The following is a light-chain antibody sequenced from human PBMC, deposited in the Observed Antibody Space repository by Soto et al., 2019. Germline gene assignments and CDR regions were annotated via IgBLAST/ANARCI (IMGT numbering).Light chain of an antibody. Sequence: DIVMTQSPDSLAVSLGERATINCKSSQSVLYSSNNKNYLVWYQQKPGQPPKLLIYWASTRESGVPDRFSGSGSGTDFTLTISSLQAEDVAVYYCQQYYSIPLTFGQGTKVDIK. V-gene: IGKV4-1*01. CDR3: QQYYSIPLT. CDR1: QSVLYSSNNKNY. J-gene: IGKJ1*01. CDR2: WAS.